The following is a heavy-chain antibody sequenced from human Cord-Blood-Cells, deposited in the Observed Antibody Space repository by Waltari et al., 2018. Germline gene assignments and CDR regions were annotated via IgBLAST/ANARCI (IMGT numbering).Heavy chain of an antibody. CDR3: AREGVEGYFDL. V-gene: IGHV1-69*06. CDR1: GGTFSSYA. Sequence: QVQLVQAGAEVKKPGPSAKVSCKASGGTFSSYAIRWVRQVPGQGLEWMGGIIPSFGTANYAQKFQGRVTITADKSTSTAYMELSSLRSEDTAVYYCAREGVEGYFDLWGRGTLVTVSS. D-gene: IGHD3-3*01. CDR2: IIPSFGTA. J-gene: IGHJ2*01.